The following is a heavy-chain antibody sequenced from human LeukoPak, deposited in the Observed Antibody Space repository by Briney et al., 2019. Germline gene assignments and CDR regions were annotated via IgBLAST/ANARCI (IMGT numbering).Heavy chain of an antibody. CDR1: GGSISSSSYY. D-gene: IGHD5/OR15-5a*01. J-gene: IGHJ5*02. CDR2: IYYSGST. CDR3: XXYFGSGYRVWFMGFDP. V-gene: IGHV4-39*01. Sequence: PSETLSLTCTVSGGSISSSSYYWGWIRQPPGKGLEWIGSIYYSGSTYYNPSLKSRVTISVDTSKNQFSLKLSSVTAADTAVDXXXXYFGSGYRVWFMGFDPWGQGTLVTVSS.